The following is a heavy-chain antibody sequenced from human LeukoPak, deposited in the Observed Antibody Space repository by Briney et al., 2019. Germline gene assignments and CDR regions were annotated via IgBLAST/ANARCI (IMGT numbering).Heavy chain of an antibody. V-gene: IGHV1-2*06. D-gene: IGHD3-10*01. J-gene: IGHJ4*02. CDR1: GYTFTGHY. CDR3: ARDVSGSGPAAFDY. CDR2: INPKNGAS. Sequence: GASVKVSCKTSGYTFTGHYIHWVRQAPGQGLEWMGQINPKNGASHYAEKFQGRVTIASDTSLSAAYMDLSSLRSDDTAVYFCARDVSGSGPAAFDYWGQGTLVTVSS.